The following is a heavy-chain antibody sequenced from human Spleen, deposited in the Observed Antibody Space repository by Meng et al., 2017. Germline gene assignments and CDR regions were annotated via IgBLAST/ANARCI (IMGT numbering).Heavy chain of an antibody. CDR3: ARDEDISAAGKLFGDY. V-gene: IGHV1-2*06. D-gene: IGHD6-25*01. Sequence: ASVKVSCKASGYTFTSYYMHWVRQAPGQGLEWMGRINPKSGDTHYAQKFQARVTMTGDTSISTAYMELSGLRSDDTAMYYCARDEDISAAGKLFGDYWGQGTLVTVPQ. CDR1: GYTFTSYY. CDR2: INPKSGDT. J-gene: IGHJ4*02.